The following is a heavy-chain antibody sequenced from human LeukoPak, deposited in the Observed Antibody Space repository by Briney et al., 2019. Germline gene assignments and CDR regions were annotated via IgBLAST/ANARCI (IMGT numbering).Heavy chain of an antibody. V-gene: IGHV1-18*01. CDR1: GYTFISYG. Sequence: ASVKVSCKASGYTFISYGITWVRQAPGQGLEWMGWISPYTTKTNYAQSLQGRVTMTTDTSTSTAYMELRSLRSDDTAVYYCAREGGVGPTAPPDYYSYQMDVWGKGPRSPSP. CDR2: ISPYTTKT. CDR3: AREGGVGPTAPPDYYSYQMDV. D-gene: IGHD1-26*01. J-gene: IGHJ6*03.